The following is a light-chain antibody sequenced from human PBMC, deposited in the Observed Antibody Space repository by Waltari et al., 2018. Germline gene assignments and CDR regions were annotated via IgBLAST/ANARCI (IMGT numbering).Light chain of an antibody. V-gene: IGKV4-1*01. CDR1: QSVLYSSNNKNY. Sequence: DIVMTQSPDSLAVSLGERATINCKSSQSVLYSSNNKNYLAWYQQKPGQPPKLLIYWASTRESGVHDRFSGSGSGTDFTLTISSLQAEDVAVYYCQQYYSTPFFGGGTKVEIK. J-gene: IGKJ4*01. CDR2: WAS. CDR3: QQYYSTPF.